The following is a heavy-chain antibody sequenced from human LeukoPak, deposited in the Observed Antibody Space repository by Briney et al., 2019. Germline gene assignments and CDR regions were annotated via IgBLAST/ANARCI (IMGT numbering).Heavy chain of an antibody. CDR3: ARGGLEYCSGGSCPSHY. CDR2: INPNSGGT. D-gene: IGHD2-15*01. Sequence: ASVKVSCKASGYTFTGYYMHWVRQAPGQGLEWMGWINPNSGGTNYAQKFQGRVTKTRDTSISTAYMELSSLRSEDTAVYYCARGGLEYCSGGSCPSHYWGQGTLVTVSS. CDR1: GYTFTGYY. J-gene: IGHJ4*02. V-gene: IGHV1-2*02.